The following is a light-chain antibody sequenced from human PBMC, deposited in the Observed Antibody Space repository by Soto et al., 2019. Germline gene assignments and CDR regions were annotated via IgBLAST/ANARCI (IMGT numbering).Light chain of an antibody. V-gene: IGKV3-20*01. J-gene: IGKJ1*01. CDR2: AAS. CDR1: QSVTNNY. CDR3: QEYGNSISLT. Sequence: EVVLKESPGTVSLSAGERATLSCRTSQSVTNNYLAWYQQKAGQAPRLLIYAASSRATGIPDRFSGRGSGTDFTLSISRLEPKDGAVYYGQEYGNSISLTFGQGTKVESK.